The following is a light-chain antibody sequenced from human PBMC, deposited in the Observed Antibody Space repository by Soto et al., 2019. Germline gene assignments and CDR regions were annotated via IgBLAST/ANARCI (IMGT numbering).Light chain of an antibody. CDR1: QSLLHRNGYTY. CDR2: LGS. Sequence: EIVMTQSPLSLPVTPGEPASISCTSSQSLLHRNGYTYLDWYLQKPGQSPQLLIYLGSNRASGVPDRFSGSGSGTDFTLKISRVEAEDVGVYYCMQALQTPLYTFGQGTKLEIK. CDR3: MQALQTPLYT. J-gene: IGKJ2*01. V-gene: IGKV2-28*01.